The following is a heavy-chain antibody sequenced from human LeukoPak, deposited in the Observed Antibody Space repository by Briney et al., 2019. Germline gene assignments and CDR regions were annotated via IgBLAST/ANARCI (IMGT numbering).Heavy chain of an antibody. Sequence: PSETLSLTCAVYGGSFSGYYWSWIRQPPGKGLEWIGEINHSGSTNYNPSLKSRVTMSVDTSKNQFSLKLSSVTAADTAVYYCARTRPLRDGYNPAGYYYYMDVWGKGTTVTVSS. V-gene: IGHV4-34*01. J-gene: IGHJ6*03. D-gene: IGHD5-24*01. CDR1: GGSFSGYY. CDR3: ARTRPLRDGYNPAGYYYYMDV. CDR2: INHSGST.